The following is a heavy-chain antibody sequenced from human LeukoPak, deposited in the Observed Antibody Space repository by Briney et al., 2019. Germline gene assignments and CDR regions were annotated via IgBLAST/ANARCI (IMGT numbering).Heavy chain of an antibody. J-gene: IGHJ6*03. D-gene: IGHD5-18*01. CDR3: ASRSGRGYSYGPRDYYMDV. CDR1: GGTFSSYA. Sequence: SVKVSCKASGGTFSSYAISWVRQAPGQGLEWMGRIIPIFGTANYAQTFQGRVTITTDESTSTAYMELSSLRSEDTAVYYCASRSGRGYSYGPRDYYMDVWGKGTTVTVSS. V-gene: IGHV1-69*05. CDR2: IIPIFGTA.